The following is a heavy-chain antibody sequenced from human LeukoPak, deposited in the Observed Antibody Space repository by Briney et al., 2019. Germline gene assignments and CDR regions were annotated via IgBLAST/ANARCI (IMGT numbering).Heavy chain of an antibody. CDR2: IRYDGNNK. CDR3: AKAAGDSSGYYVDY. D-gene: IGHD3-22*01. Sequence: QPGGSLRLSCAASGFTFSSYSMSWVRQAPGKGLEWVAFIRYDGNNKYYADSVKGRFTISRDNSKNTLYLQMNSLRAEDTAVYYCAKAAGDSSGYYVDYWGQGTLVTVSS. J-gene: IGHJ4*02. CDR1: GFTFSSYS. V-gene: IGHV3-30*02.